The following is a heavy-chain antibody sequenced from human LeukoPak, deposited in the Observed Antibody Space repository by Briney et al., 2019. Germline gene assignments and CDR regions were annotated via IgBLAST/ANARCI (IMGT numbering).Heavy chain of an antibody. CDR3: ARRNFSRGLIRSFGEEIYYDYYYMDV. CDR2: INTNTGNP. J-gene: IGHJ6*03. D-gene: IGHD3-3*01. V-gene: IGHV7-4-1*04. CDR1: GYAFTKYV. Sequence: GASVKVSCKASGYAFTKYVMNWVRQAPGQGLEWMGWINTNTGNPTYALGFRGRFVFSLDTAVSMAYLQISSLKAEDTAVYYCARRNFSRGLIRSFGEEIYYDYYYMDVWGEGTTVTVSS.